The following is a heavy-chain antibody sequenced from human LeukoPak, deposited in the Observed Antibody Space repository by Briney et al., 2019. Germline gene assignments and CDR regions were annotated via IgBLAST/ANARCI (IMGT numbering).Heavy chain of an antibody. Sequence: GAPVKLSCKASGYTFTDYYMHWVRQAPGQGLEWMGWINPKSGGANSAQRFQGRVTMTRDTSISTTYMELSRLRSDDTAVYYCAREAFTTVTSATDAFDIWGQGTMVTVSS. CDR1: GYTFTDYY. CDR3: AREAFTTVTSATDAFDI. D-gene: IGHD4-17*01. V-gene: IGHV1-2*02. CDR2: INPKSGGA. J-gene: IGHJ3*02.